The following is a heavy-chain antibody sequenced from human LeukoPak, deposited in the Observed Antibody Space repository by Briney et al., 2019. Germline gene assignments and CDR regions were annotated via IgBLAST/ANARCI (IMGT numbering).Heavy chain of an antibody. D-gene: IGHD5-18*01. Sequence: PSETLSLTCTVSGGSISSSSYYWGWIRQPPGKGLEWIGSIYYSGSTYYNPSLKSRVTISVDTSKNQFSLKLSSVTAADTAVYYCARHFGRGYSYVPPRFDYWGQGTLVTVSS. CDR2: IYYSGST. CDR1: GGSISSSSYY. CDR3: ARHFGRGYSYVPPRFDY. V-gene: IGHV4-39*07. J-gene: IGHJ4*02.